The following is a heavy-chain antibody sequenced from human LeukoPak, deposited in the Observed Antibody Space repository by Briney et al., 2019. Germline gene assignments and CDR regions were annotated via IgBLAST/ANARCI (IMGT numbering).Heavy chain of an antibody. CDR2: IKQDGSEK. V-gene: IGHV3-7*01. J-gene: IGHJ6*03. D-gene: IGHD3-3*01. CDR3: ARVGPHYDFWSGLYYYYYYYMDV. Sequence: GGSLRLSCAASGFTFSSYWMSWVRQAPGKGLEWVANIKQDGSEKYYVDSVKGRFTISRDNAKNSLYLQMNSLRAEDTAVYYCARVGPHYDFWSGLYYYYYYYMDVWGKGTTVTVSS. CDR1: GFTFSSYW.